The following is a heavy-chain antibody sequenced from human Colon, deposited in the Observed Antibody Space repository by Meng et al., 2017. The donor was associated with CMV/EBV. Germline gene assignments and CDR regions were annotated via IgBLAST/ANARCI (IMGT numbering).Heavy chain of an antibody. Sequence: SGPTLVKPTQTLTLTCTFSGFSLSTSGMCVSWVRQPPGKALEWLALIDWDDDKYYSTSLKTRLTISKDTSKNQVVLTMTNMDPVDTATYYCARSTSCYARNWFDPWAREPWSPSPQ. CDR2: IDWDDDK. CDR1: GFSLSTSGMC. V-gene: IGHV2-70*20. CDR3: ARSTSCYARNWFDP. J-gene: IGHJ5*02. D-gene: IGHD2-2*01.